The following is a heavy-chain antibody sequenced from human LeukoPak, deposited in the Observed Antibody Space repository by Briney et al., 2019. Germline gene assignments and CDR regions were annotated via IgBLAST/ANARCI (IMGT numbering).Heavy chain of an antibody. J-gene: IGHJ4*02. Sequence: PGGSLRLSCAASGVTFRDYYMSWIRQAPGKGLEWVSYISSSGSTIYYADSVKGRFTISRDNSKNSLYLQMDSLRADDTALYYCASSLLATMGPLFYWGLGALVTVSS. D-gene: IGHD5-24*01. CDR2: ISSSGSTI. CDR3: ASSLLATMGPLFY. CDR1: GVTFRDYY. V-gene: IGHV3-11*01.